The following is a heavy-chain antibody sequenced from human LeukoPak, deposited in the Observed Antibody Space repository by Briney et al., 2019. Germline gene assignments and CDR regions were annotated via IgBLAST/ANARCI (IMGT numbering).Heavy chain of an antibody. CDR3: AKVGGGNSGWLFDY. V-gene: IGHV3-30*02. CDR1: GFTFSSYG. CDR2: IRYDGSNK. D-gene: IGHD4-23*01. J-gene: IGHJ4*02. Sequence: GGSLRLSCAASGFTFSSYGMHWVRQAPGKGLEWVAFIRYDGSNKYYADSVKGRFTISRDNSKNTLYLQMNSLRAEDTAVYYCAKVGGGNSGWLFDYWGQGTLVTVSS.